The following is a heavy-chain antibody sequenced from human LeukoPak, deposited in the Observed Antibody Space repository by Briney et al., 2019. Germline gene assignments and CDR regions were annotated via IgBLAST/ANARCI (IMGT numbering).Heavy chain of an antibody. CDR3: ARCPVYSSSWYSFDP. CDR1: AGSLSSHY. D-gene: IGHD6-13*01. CDR2: IYYSGST. V-gene: IGHV4-59*11. J-gene: IGHJ5*02. Sequence: SETLSLTCPVSAGSLSSHYWSWIRQPPGKGLEWIGYIYYSGSTNYNRSLKSRVTISVDTSKNQFSLKLSSVTVADTAFNYCARCPVYSSSWYSFDPWGQGTLVTVSS.